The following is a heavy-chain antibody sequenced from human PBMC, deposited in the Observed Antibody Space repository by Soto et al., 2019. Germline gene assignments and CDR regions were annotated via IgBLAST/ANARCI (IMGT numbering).Heavy chain of an antibody. J-gene: IGHJ4*02. CDR1: RDSVSTNTAA. D-gene: IGHD2-15*01. CDR3: ASGVDGSVFAF. V-gene: IGHV6-1*01. Sequence: SQTLSLTCAISRDSVSTNTAAWNWIRSSPSRGLEWLGRTYYRSNWRHDYAVSVKSRITVNPDTSKNNFSLQLNSVTPDDTAVYYCASGVDGSVFAFWAQGTLVPVSS. CDR2: TYYRSNWRH.